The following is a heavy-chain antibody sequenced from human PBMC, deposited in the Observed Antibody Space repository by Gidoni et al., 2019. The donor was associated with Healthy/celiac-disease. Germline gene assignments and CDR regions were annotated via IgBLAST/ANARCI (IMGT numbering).Heavy chain of an antibody. V-gene: IGHV4-39*01. CDR1: GGSISSSSYY. CDR3: ARLPGGYCTNGVCRSYYFDY. CDR2: IYSRGST. Sequence: QLQLQESGPGLVKPSATLSLTCTVPGGSISSSSYYWGWIRQPPGKGLEWIGSIYSRGSTSYNPALKSRVTISVDTSKNQFSLKLSSVTAADTAVYYCARLPGGYCTNGVCRSYYFDYWGQGTLVTVSS. D-gene: IGHD2-8*01. J-gene: IGHJ4*02.